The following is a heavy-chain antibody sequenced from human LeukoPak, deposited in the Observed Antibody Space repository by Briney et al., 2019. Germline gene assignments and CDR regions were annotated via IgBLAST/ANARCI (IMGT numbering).Heavy chain of an antibody. CDR3: ARDEAIPDGWFDP. V-gene: IGHV4-39*07. CDR2: IYYSGST. J-gene: IGHJ5*02. Sequence: SETLSLTCTVSGGSISSSSYYWGWIRQPPGKGLEWIGSIYYSGSTYYNPSLKSRVTISVDTSKNQFSLKLSSVTAADTAVYYCARDEAIPDGWFDPWGQGTLVTVSS. CDR1: GGSISSSSYY. D-gene: IGHD2-21*01.